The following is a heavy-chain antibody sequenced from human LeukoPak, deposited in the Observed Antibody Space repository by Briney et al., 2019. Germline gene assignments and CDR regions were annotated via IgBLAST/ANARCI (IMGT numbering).Heavy chain of an antibody. Sequence: GGSLRLSCAASGFTFTTYAMHWVRQAPGKGLEWVEVISYDGSNKYYADSVKGRFTISRDNSKNTLYLQMNSLRAEDTAVYYCARSSQGGMDVWGQGTTVTVSS. J-gene: IGHJ6*02. CDR1: GFTFTTYA. V-gene: IGHV3-30*04. CDR3: ARSSQGGMDV. CDR2: ISYDGSNK.